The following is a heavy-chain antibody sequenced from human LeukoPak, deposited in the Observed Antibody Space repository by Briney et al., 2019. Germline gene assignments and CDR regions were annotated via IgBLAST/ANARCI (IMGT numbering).Heavy chain of an antibody. V-gene: IGHV4-59*01. CDR3: ARGGYYGSGNDFRFDP. CDR2: IYYSGST. Sequence: SETLSLTCTVSGGSISSYYWSWIRQPSGKGLEWIGYIYYSGSTNYKPSLKSRVTISVDTSRNQFSLKLRSVNAADTAVYYCARGGYYGSGNDFRFDPWGQGTLVTVSS. D-gene: IGHD3-10*01. J-gene: IGHJ5*02. CDR1: GGSISSYY.